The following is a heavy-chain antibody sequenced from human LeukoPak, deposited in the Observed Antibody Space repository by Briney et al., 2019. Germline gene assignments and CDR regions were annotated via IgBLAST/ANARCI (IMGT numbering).Heavy chain of an antibody. Sequence: GGSLRLSCAASGFTFNTYGMNWVRQAPGKGLEWLSYIGPGPSHTYYADSVRGRFVVSRDDAKSSLYLQMSSLRAEDTAVYYCAKDRGYCSGGSCYFGDYWGQGTLVTVSS. V-gene: IGHV3-21*01. CDR2: IGPGPSHT. CDR3: AKDRGYCSGGSCYFGDY. J-gene: IGHJ4*02. CDR1: GFTFNTYG. D-gene: IGHD2-15*01.